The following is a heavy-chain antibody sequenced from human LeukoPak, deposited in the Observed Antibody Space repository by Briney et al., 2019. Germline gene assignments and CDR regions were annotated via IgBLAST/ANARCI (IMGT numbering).Heavy chain of an antibody. CDR2: IYPGDSDT. D-gene: IGHD6-19*01. CDR3: ARGSGWTYYYMDV. V-gene: IGHV5-51*01. Sequence: GESLKISCKGSGYSFTSYWIGWVREMPGKGLECIGIIYPGDSDTRYSPSFQGQVTISADKSISTAYLQWSSLKASDTAMYYCARGSGWTYYYMDVWGKGTTVTVSS. CDR1: GYSFTSYW. J-gene: IGHJ6*03.